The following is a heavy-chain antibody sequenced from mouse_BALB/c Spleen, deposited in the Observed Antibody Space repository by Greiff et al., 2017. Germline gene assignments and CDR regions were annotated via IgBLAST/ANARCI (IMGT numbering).Heavy chain of an antibody. J-gene: IGHJ4*01. CDR1: GFTFSSFG. V-gene: IGHV5-17*02. D-gene: IGHD1-2*01. CDR2: ISSGSSTI. Sequence: EVNLVESGGGLVQPGGSRKLSCAASGFTFSSFGMHWVRQAPGKGLEWVAYISSGSSTIYYADTVKGRFTISRDNPKNTLFLQMTSLRSEDTAMYDCARQGDGDAMDYWGQGTSVTVSS. CDR3: ARQGDGDAMDY.